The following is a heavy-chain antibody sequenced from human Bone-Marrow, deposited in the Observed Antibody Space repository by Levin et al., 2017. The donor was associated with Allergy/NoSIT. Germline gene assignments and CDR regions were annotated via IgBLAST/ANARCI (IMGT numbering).Heavy chain of an antibody. Sequence: GGSLRLSCAASGFTFDNYAMSWVRQAPGKGLEWVSSLSRTGGSTYYADSVNGRFTIFRDNSNNTLFLHMSSLRAEDTAMYYCAKGRFAAAGTRGGSDDWCHGSRVIVSS. CDR3: AKGRFAAAGTRGGSDD. J-gene: IGHJ1*01. CDR2: LSRTGGST. CDR1: GFTFDNYA. D-gene: IGHD6-25*01. V-gene: IGHV3-23*01.